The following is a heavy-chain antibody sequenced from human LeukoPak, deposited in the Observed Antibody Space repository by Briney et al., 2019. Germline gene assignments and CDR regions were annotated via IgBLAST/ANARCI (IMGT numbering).Heavy chain of an antibody. J-gene: IGHJ4*02. CDR2: IYYSGST. V-gene: IGHV4-31*03. CDR1: GGSISSGGYY. Sequence: SETLSLTCTVSGGSISSGGYYWSWICQHPGKGLEWIGYIYYSGSTYYNPSLKSRVTISVDTSKNQFSLKLSSVTAADTAVYYCARTPINYYDSSGYYFGLRPGGFDYWGQGTLVTVSS. CDR3: ARTPINYYDSSGYYFGLRPGGFDY. D-gene: IGHD3-22*01.